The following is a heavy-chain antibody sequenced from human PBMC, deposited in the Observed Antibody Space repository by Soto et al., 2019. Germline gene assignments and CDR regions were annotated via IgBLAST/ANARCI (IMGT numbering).Heavy chain of an antibody. CDR3: ARVLGYSGSPRVIDY. J-gene: IGHJ4*02. CDR2: IYYSGST. D-gene: IGHD5-12*01. V-gene: IGHV4-31*03. CDR1: GGSISSGGYY. Sequence: PSETLSLTCTVSGGSISSGGYYWSWIRQHPGKGLEWIGYIYYSGSTYYNPSPKSRVTISVDTSKNQFSLRLSSVTAADTAVYYCARVLGYSGSPRVIDYWGQGTLVTVSS.